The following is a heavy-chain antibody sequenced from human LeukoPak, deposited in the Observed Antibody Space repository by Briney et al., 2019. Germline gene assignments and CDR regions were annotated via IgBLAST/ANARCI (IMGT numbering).Heavy chain of an antibody. CDR3: ARDYYGSGKEDWFDP. CDR1: GGTFSSYA. V-gene: IGHV1-69*13. Sequence: SVKVSCKASGGTFSSYAISWVRQAPGQGLEWMGGIIPIFGTANYAQKFQGRVTITADESTSTAYMELSSLRSEDTAVYYCARDYYGSGKEDWFDPWGQGTLVTVSS. J-gene: IGHJ5*02. CDR2: IIPIFGTA. D-gene: IGHD3-10*01.